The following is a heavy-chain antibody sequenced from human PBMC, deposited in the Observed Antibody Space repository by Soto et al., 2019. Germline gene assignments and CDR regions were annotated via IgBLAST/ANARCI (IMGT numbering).Heavy chain of an antibody. D-gene: IGHD2-15*01. V-gene: IGHV2-5*02. Sequence: QITLKESGPTLVKPTQTLTLTCTFSGFSVSTSGVGVAWIRQPPGKALEWLALIYWDGDERYSPFLQSRVTITKDTSKNQVVQTMTNMDPVDTATYYCTHKGGRGAAMDVWGQGTTVTVSS. J-gene: IGHJ6*02. CDR3: THKGGRGAAMDV. CDR1: GFSVSTSGVG. CDR2: IYWDGDE.